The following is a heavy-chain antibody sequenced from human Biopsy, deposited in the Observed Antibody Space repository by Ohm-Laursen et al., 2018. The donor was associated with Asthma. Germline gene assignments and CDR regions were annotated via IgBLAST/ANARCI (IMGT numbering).Heavy chain of an antibody. V-gene: IGHV1-18*01. CDR1: GYTFNSAG. Sequence: SVKVSCKTSGYTFNSAGITWVRQAPGQGLEWMGWISVYNGNTKVAQKLQDRVTMITDTSTSTAYMELRSLRSDVTAVYFCARAVDYSHYYGIDVWGQGTTVTVS. J-gene: IGHJ6*02. D-gene: IGHD3-10*01. CDR2: ISVYNGNT. CDR3: ARAVDYSHYYGIDV.